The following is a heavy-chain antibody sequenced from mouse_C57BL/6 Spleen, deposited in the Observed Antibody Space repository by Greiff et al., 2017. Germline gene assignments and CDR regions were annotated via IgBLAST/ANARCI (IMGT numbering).Heavy chain of an antibody. CDR2: IYPRSGNT. Sequence: QLQESGAELARPGASVKLSCKASGYTFTSYGISWVKQRTGQGLEWIGEIYPRSGNTYYNEKFKGKATLTADKSSSTAYMELRSLTSEDSAVYFCARFITTGSRGYFDVWGTGTTVTVSS. CDR3: ARFITTGSRGYFDV. V-gene: IGHV1-81*01. CDR1: GYTFTSYG. J-gene: IGHJ1*03. D-gene: IGHD1-1*01.